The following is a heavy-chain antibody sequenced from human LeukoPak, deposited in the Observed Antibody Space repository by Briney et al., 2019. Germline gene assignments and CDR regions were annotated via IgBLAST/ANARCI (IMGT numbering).Heavy chain of an antibody. V-gene: IGHV1-2*02. CDR3: ARSTWIQRRFDP. D-gene: IGHD5-18*01. J-gene: IGHJ5*02. Sequence: ASVRVSCKASGYTFTGYYMHWVRQAPGQGLEWMGWINPNSGGTNYAQKFQGRVTMTRDTSISTAYMELSRLRSDDTAVYYCARSTWIQRRFDPWGQGTLVTVSS. CDR1: GYTFTGYY. CDR2: INPNSGGT.